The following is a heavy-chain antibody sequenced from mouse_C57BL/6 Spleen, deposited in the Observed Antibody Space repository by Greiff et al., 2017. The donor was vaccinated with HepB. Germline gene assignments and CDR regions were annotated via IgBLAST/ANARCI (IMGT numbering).Heavy chain of an antibody. CDR1: GYTFTSYW. Sequence: QVQLQQPGAELVMPGASVKLSCKASGYTFTSYWMHWVKQRPGQGLEWIGEIDPSDSYTNYNQKFKGKSTLTVDKSSSTAYMQLISLTSEDSAVYYCARSPRVAMDDWGQGTSVTVSS. J-gene: IGHJ4*01. CDR2: IDPSDSYT. CDR3: ARSPRVAMDD. V-gene: IGHV1-69*01.